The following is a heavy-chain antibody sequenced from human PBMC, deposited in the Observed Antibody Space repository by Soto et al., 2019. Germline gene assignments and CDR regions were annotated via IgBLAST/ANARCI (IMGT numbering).Heavy chain of an antibody. D-gene: IGHD6-19*01. CDR3: ARGHRAVAGPFDY. V-gene: IGHV3-33*01. J-gene: IGHJ4*02. CDR2: IWYDGSNK. CDR1: GFTFSSYG. Sequence: LRLSCAASGFTFSSYGMHWVRQAPGKGLEWVAVIWYDGSNKYYADSVKGRFTISRDNSKNTLYLQMNSLRAEDTAVYYCARGHRAVAGPFDYWGQGTLVTVSS.